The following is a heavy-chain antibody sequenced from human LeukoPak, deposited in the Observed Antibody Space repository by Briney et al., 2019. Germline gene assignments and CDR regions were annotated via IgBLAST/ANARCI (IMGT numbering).Heavy chain of an antibody. D-gene: IGHD5-12*01. CDR1: GYTLTELS. Sequence: ASVKVSCKVSGYTLTELSMHWVRQAPGQGLEWMGWINPNSGGTNYAQKFQGRVTMTRDTSISTAYMELSRLRSDDTAVYYCARTSGYVDFSDYWGQGTLVTVSS. J-gene: IGHJ4*02. CDR2: INPNSGGT. CDR3: ARTSGYVDFSDY. V-gene: IGHV1-2*02.